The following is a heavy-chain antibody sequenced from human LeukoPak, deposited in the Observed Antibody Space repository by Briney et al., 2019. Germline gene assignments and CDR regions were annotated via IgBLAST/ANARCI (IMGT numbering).Heavy chain of an antibody. CDR1: GFTFDDYT. V-gene: IGHV3-43*01. CDR2: ISWDGGST. D-gene: IGHD3-3*01. CDR3: AKSGRGIFGGHIDY. Sequence: GGSLRLSCAASGFTFDDYTMHWVRQAPGKGLEWVSPISWDGGSTYYADSVKGRFTISGDNSKNSLYLQMNSLRTEDTALYYCAKSGRGIFGGHIDYWGQGTLVTVSS. J-gene: IGHJ4*02.